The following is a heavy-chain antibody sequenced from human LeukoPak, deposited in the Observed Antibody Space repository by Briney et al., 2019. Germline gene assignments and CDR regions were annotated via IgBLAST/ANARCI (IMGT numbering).Heavy chain of an antibody. CDR3: ARGPPIVVVVAATPFYLDY. CDR1: GGSFSGYY. CDR2: INHSGST. J-gene: IGHJ4*02. V-gene: IGHV4-34*01. D-gene: IGHD2-15*01. Sequence: SETLSLTCAVYGGSFSGYYWSWIRQPPGKGLEWIGEINHSGSTNYNPSLKSRVTISVDTSKNQFSLKLSSVTAADTAVHYCARGPPIVVVVAATPFYLDYWGQGTLVTVSS.